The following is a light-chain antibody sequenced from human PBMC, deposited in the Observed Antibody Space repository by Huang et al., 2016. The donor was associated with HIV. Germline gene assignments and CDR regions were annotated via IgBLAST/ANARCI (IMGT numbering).Light chain of an antibody. CDR2: GST. Sequence: IVMTQTPATLPVSPGGRATLSCRASQSVSTNLAWYQQKPGQTPRLCIYGSTTRATGVPARFSGSGSGTDFTLTINSLQSEDFGIYYCQQYNNWHLTFGGGTKV. CDR1: QSVSTN. J-gene: IGKJ4*01. CDR3: QQYNNWHLT. V-gene: IGKV3-15*01.